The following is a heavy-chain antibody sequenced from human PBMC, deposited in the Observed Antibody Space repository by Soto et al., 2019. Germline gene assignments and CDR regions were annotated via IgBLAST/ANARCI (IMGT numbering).Heavy chain of an antibody. Sequence: ASVKVSCKASGYTFTSYAMNWVRQAPGQGLEWMGWINTNTGNPTYAQGFTGRFVFSLDTSVSTAYLQICSLKAEDTAVYYCAREGYDILTGYSDAFDIWGQRTMVTVSS. CDR3: AREGYDILTGYSDAFDI. V-gene: IGHV7-4-1*01. D-gene: IGHD3-9*01. CDR1: GYTFTSYA. CDR2: INTNTGNP. J-gene: IGHJ3*02.